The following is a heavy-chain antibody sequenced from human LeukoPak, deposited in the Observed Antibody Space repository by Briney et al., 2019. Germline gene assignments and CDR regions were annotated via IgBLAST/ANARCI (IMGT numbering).Heavy chain of an antibody. J-gene: IGHJ4*02. Sequence: GGSLRLSCAASGFTFSSYVMSWVRQAPGKGLEWVSAISGSGGSTYYADSVKGRFTISRDNSKNTLYLQMNSLRAEDTAVYYCAKVRPPTVLRFLEWDYWGQGTLVTVSS. CDR2: ISGSGGST. D-gene: IGHD3-3*01. CDR3: AKVRPPTVLRFLEWDY. V-gene: IGHV3-23*01. CDR1: GFTFSSYV.